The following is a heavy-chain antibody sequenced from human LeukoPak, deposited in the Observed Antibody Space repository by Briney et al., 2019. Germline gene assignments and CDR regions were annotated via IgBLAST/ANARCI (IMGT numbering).Heavy chain of an antibody. CDR1: GFTFSNYW. CDR3: ARESHATFDY. Sequence: GGSLRLSCADSGFTFSNYWMSWVRQAPGKGLEWVANMNQDGSEKYYVDSVKGRFTISRDNAKNSLYLQMSSPRAEDTAVYCCARESHATFDYWGQGTLVIVSS. J-gene: IGHJ4*02. D-gene: IGHD1-26*01. V-gene: IGHV3-7*01. CDR2: MNQDGSEK.